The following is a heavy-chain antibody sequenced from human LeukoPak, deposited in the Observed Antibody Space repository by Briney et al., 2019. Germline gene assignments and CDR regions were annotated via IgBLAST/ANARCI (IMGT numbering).Heavy chain of an antibody. D-gene: IGHD4-17*01. V-gene: IGHV4-39*07. J-gene: IGHJ4*02. CDR3: ARGTVTMDY. Sequence: SETLSLTCTVSGGSISSSSYYWGWIRQPPGKGLEWIGSIYYSGSTKYNPALKSRVTISIDSSKNQFSLNLSSVTAADTAVYYCARGTVTMDYWGRGTLVTVSS. CDR1: GGSISSSSYY. CDR2: IYYSGST.